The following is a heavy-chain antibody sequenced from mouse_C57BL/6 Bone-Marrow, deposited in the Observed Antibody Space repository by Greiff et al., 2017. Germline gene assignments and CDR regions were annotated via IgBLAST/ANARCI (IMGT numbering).Heavy chain of an antibody. CDR3: ARGGAYYCYDY. CDR1: GYSITSGYY. V-gene: IGHV3-6*01. J-gene: IGHJ2*01. D-gene: IGHD2-12*01. Sequence: EVKLVESGPGLVKPSQSLSLTCSVTGYSITSGYYWNWIRQFPGNKLEWMGYISYDGSNNYNPSLKNRISITRDTSKNQFFLKLNSVTTEDTATYYCARGGAYYCYDYWGQGTTLTVSS. CDR2: ISYDGSN.